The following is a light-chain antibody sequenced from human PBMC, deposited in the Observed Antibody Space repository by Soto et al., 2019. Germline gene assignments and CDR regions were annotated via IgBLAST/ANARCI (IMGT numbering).Light chain of an antibody. J-gene: IGKJ2*01. CDR2: WAS. CDR3: QQYYTTPPYT. CDR1: QSILFTSNNKNY. Sequence: DIVMTHSPDSLAVSLGERAAINCKSSQSILFTSNNKNYLAWYQQKPGQPPKLLIYWASTRESGVPDRFSGSGSGTDFTLTISSLQAEDVAVYYCQQYYTTPPYTFGQGTKVAIK. V-gene: IGKV4-1*01.